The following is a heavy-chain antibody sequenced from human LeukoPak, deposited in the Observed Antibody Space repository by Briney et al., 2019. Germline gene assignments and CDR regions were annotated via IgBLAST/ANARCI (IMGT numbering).Heavy chain of an antibody. Sequence: ASVKVSCKASGGTFSSYVINWVRQAPGQGLEWMGRIIPILHIANYAQKFQGRVTITADKSTSTVYVELSSLRSEDTAVYFCARDSNRVYNNLDVTYFQNWGQGTLVTVSS. CDR1: GGTFSSYV. CDR2: IIPILHIA. V-gene: IGHV1-69*04. J-gene: IGHJ1*01. CDR3: ARDSNRVYNNLDVTYFQN. D-gene: IGHD1-1*01.